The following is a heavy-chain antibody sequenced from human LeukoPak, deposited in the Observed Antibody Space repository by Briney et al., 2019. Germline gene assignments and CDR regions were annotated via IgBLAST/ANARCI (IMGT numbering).Heavy chain of an antibody. V-gene: IGHV3-11*01. Sequence: GGSLRLSCAASGFTFSDYYMSWIRQAPGKGLEWVSYISSSGSTIYYADSVKVRFTISRDNAKNSLYLQMNSLRAEDTAVYYCARGGSWFGELKGRYYYYGMDVWGQGTTVTVSS. J-gene: IGHJ6*02. D-gene: IGHD3-10*01. CDR3: ARGGSWFGELKGRYYYYGMDV. CDR1: GFTFSDYY. CDR2: ISSSGSTI.